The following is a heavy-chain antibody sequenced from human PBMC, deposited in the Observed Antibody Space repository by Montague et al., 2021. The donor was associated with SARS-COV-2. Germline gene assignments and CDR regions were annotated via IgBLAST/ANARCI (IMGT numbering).Heavy chain of an antibody. Sequence: SVKVSCKASGYTFTSYGISWVRQAPGQGLEWMGWISAHNGNTNYXQKLQGRVTMTTDASTSTAYMELRSLRSDDTAVYYCARDYGPAAIPSGLYYYMDVWGKGTTVTVSS. D-gene: IGHD2-2*02. V-gene: IGHV1-18*01. J-gene: IGHJ6*03. CDR3: ARDYGPAAIPSGLYYYMDV. CDR1: GYTFTSYG. CDR2: ISAHNGNT.